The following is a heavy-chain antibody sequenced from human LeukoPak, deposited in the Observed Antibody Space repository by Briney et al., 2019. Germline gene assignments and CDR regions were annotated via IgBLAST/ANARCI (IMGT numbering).Heavy chain of an antibody. Sequence: SVKVSCKASGGTFSSYAISWVRQAPGQGLEWMGGIIPIFGTANYAQKFQGRVTITADESTSTAYMELSSLRSEDTAVYYCARDPGRDGYNGAFDNWGQGTMVTVSS. D-gene: IGHD5-24*01. CDR3: ARDPGRDGYNGAFDN. CDR2: IIPIFGTA. J-gene: IGHJ3*02. CDR1: GGTFSSYA. V-gene: IGHV1-69*13.